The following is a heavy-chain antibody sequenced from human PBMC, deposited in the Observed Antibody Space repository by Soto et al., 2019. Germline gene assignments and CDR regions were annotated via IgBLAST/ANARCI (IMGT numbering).Heavy chain of an antibody. D-gene: IGHD6-13*01. J-gene: IGHJ4*02. Sequence: ASVKVSCKASGYTFTSYDINWVRQATGQGLEWMGWMNPNSGNTGYAQKFQGRVTMTRNTSISTAYMELSSLRSEDTAVYYCARGHSSSWTFDYWGQGTLVTVSS. CDR1: GYTFTSYD. V-gene: IGHV1-8*01. CDR2: MNPNSGNT. CDR3: ARGHSSSWTFDY.